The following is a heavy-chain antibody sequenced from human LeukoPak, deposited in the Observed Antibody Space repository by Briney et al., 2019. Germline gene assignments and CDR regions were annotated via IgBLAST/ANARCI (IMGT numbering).Heavy chain of an antibody. D-gene: IGHD4-17*01. Sequence: GGSLRLSCAASGFTFSSYGMHWVRQAPGKGLEWVAFIRYDGSNKYYADSVKGRFTISRDNSKNTLYLQMNSLRAEDTAVYYCARGDDYGDYLLYWGQGTLVTVSS. CDR3: ARGDDYGDYLLY. CDR1: GFTFSSYG. V-gene: IGHV3-30*02. J-gene: IGHJ4*02. CDR2: IRYDGSNK.